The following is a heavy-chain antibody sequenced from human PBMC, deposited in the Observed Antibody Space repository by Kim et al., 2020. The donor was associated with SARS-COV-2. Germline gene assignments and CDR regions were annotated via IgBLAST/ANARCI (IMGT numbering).Heavy chain of an antibody. J-gene: IGHJ1*01. V-gene: IGHV4-39*01. D-gene: IGHD5-12*01. Sequence: KSRVTISEDTSKNQFSLKLSSVTAADTAVYYCARHPEYSGYDYPFEYFQHWGQGTLVTVSS. CDR3: ARHPEYSGYDYPFEYFQH.